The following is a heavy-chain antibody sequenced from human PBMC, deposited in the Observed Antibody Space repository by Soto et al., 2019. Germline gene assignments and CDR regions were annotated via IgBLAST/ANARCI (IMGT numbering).Heavy chain of an antibody. CDR2: IYQSGRT. CDR3: AFLPYYDILTGYYTHLIEYGMDV. J-gene: IGHJ6*02. D-gene: IGHD3-9*01. Sequence: SETVSLTCTVSGGSISSSTQYWGWIRQPPGKGLEWIGSIYQSGRTYYNPSFKSRVSISVDPSKNQFSLILDSVTAADTAVYYCAFLPYYDILTGYYTHLIEYGMDVWGQGTTITVS. CDR1: GGSISSSTQY. V-gene: IGHV4-39*01.